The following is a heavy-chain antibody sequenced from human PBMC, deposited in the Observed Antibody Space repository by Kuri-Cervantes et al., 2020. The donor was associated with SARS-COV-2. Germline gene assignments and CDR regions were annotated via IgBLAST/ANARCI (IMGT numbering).Heavy chain of an antibody. Sequence: GGSLRLSCAASGFTFSNAWMSWVRQAPGKGLEWVAVISYDGSNKYYADSVKGRFTISRDNSKNTLYLQMNSLRAEDTAVYYCARDQAGTIDYWGQGTLVTVSS. CDR3: ARDQAGTIDY. J-gene: IGHJ4*02. CDR1: GFTFSNAW. CDR2: ISYDGSNK. D-gene: IGHD1-1*01. V-gene: IGHV3-30-3*01.